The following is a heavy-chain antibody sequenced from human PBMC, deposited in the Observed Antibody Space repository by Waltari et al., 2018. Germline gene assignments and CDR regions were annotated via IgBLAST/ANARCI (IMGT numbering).Heavy chain of an antibody. CDR3: ARVGARYFDL. J-gene: IGHJ2*01. V-gene: IGHV3-48*04. Sequence: EVQLVESGGGLVQPGGSLRLSCAASGLILTRYAMTWVRQAPGKGLEWVSYMNSIGRIIYYADSVKGRFSISRDYAKNSLYLQMDSLRAEDTAVYHCARVGARYFDLWGRGTLVKVSS. CDR2: MNSIGRII. CDR1: GLILTRYA.